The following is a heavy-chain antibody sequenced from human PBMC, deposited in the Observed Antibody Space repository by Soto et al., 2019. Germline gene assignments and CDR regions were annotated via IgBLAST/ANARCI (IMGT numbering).Heavy chain of an antibody. CDR2: IIPMFGTP. J-gene: IGHJ4*02. CDR3: ARGRDQPPVGLYFDS. CDR1: GGAFNNYI. D-gene: IGHD1-26*01. Sequence: QVQLVQSGAEVKKPGSSVKVSCKASGGAFNNYIFDWVRQAPGQGLEWMGGIIPMFGTPKYAQTFQDRITISADVSTGTAYMELTSLRFEDTAIYYCARGRDQPPVGLYFDSWGEGTRVTVSS. V-gene: IGHV1-69*01.